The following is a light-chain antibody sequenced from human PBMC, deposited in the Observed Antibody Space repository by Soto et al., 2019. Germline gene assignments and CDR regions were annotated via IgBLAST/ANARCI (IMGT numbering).Light chain of an antibody. CDR3: QQYNNWPPWT. V-gene: IGKV3D-15*01. CDR2: GAS. Sequence: EIVMTQSPATLSVSPGERATLSCRASQSVSGNLALYQKKPGQAPRLLIYGASTRATGIPARFSGSGSGTEFTLTISSLQSEDFAVYYCQQYNNWPPWTFGQGTKVEIK. CDR1: QSVSGN. J-gene: IGKJ1*01.